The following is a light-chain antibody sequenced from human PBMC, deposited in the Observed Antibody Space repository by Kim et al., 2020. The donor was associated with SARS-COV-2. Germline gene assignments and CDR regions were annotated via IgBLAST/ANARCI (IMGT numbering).Light chain of an antibody. CDR1: QSFGTN. CDR2: GTS. J-gene: IGKJ2*02. V-gene: IGKV3-15*01. Sequence: SPAEGATLSCRASQSFGTNLAWYQQKPGQAPRLLLYGTSIRATGIPARFSGSGSGTEFTLTISSLQSEDFAVYSCQQYNNWPLPCTFGQGTKLEI. CDR3: QQYNNWPLPCT.